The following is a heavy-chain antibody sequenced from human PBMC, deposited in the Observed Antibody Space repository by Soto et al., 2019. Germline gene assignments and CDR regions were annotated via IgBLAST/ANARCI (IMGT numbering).Heavy chain of an antibody. Sequence: SETLSLTCTVSGGSISSSSYYWGWIRQPPGKGLEWIGSIYYSGSTYYNPSLKSRVTISVDTSKNQFSLKLSSVTAADTAVYFCARSPLVGAILHWGQGTLVTAPQ. V-gene: IGHV4-39*01. CDR3: ARSPLVGAILH. D-gene: IGHD1-26*01. CDR1: GGSISSSSYY. CDR2: IYYSGST. J-gene: IGHJ4*02.